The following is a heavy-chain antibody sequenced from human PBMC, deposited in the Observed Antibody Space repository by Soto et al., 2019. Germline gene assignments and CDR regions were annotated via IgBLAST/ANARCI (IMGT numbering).Heavy chain of an antibody. Sequence: GGSLRLSCAASGFTFSSYAMSWVRQAPGKGLEWVSAISGSGGSTYYADSVKGRFTISRDNSKNTLYLQMNSLRAEDTAVYYCVNIAAAGPSSYYYYGMDVWGQGTTVTVSS. V-gene: IGHV3-23*01. J-gene: IGHJ6*02. CDR3: VNIAAAGPSSYYYYGMDV. CDR2: ISGSGGST. D-gene: IGHD6-13*01. CDR1: GFTFSSYA.